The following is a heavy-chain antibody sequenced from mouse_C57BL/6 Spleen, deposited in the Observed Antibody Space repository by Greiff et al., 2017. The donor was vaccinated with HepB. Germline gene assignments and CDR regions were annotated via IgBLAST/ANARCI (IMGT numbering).Heavy chain of an antibody. V-gene: IGHV1-64*01. CDR2: IHPNSGST. CDR1: GYTFTSYW. CDR3: ARSSTTVVAHFDY. Sequence: QVQLQQPGAELVKPGASVKLTCKASGYTFTSYWMHWVKQRPGQGLEWIGMIHPNSGSTNYNEKFKSKATLTLDKSSSTAYMQLSSLTSEDSAVYYCARSSTTVVAHFDYWGQGTTLTVSS. D-gene: IGHD1-1*01. J-gene: IGHJ2*01.